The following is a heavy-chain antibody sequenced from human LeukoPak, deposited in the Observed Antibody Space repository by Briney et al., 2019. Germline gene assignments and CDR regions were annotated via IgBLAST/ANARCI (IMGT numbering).Heavy chain of an antibody. Sequence: SGGSLRLSCEQPGFTFSRYGIQWVRQAPGKGLEWVTFIPYHAKTQRYADSVRGRFTISRDNSKNTLYPQMNSLRTEDTAVYFCVKDREGPIDKWGQGTLVTVSS. V-gene: IGHV3-30*02. CDR1: GFTFSRYG. J-gene: IGHJ4*02. CDR3: VKDREGPIDK. CDR2: IPYHAKTQ.